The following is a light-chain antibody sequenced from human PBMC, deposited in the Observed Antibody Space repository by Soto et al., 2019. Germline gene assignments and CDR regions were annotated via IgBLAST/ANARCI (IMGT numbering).Light chain of an antibody. J-gene: IGKJ4*01. CDR3: QQYYSTPPLT. V-gene: IGKV4-1*01. Sequence: DIVLTQSPDSLAVSLPERATTNCKSSQSVLYSSNNKNYLAWYQQKPGQPPKLLIYWASTRESGVPDRLSGSGSGTDFTLTISSLQAEDVAVYYCQQYYSTPPLTFGGGTKVEIK. CDR2: WAS. CDR1: QSVLYSSNNKNY.